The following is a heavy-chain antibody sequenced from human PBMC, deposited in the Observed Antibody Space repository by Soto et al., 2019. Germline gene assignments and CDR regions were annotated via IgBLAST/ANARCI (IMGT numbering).Heavy chain of an antibody. CDR3: ARHGPLYCSSTSCYVGRYGMDV. CDR1: GGSISSGGYY. Sequence: PSETLSLTCTVSGGSISSGGYYWSWIRQHPGKGLEWIGYIYYSGSTYYNPSLKSRVTISVDTSKNQFSLKLSSVTAADTAVYYCARHGPLYCSSTSCYVGRYGMDVWGQGTTVTVSS. CDR2: IYYSGST. J-gene: IGHJ6*02. D-gene: IGHD2-2*01. V-gene: IGHV4-31*03.